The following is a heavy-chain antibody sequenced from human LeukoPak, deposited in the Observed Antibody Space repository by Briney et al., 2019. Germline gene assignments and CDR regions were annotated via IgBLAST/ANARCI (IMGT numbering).Heavy chain of an antibody. CDR3: ARDSTYDFWSGYQQTWFDP. Sequence: GGSLRLSCAASGFTFSSYWMSWVRQAPGKGLEWVANIKQDGSEKYYVDSVKGRFTISRDNAKNSLYLQMNSLRAEDTAVYYCARDSTYDFWSGYQQTWFDPWGQGTLVTVSS. V-gene: IGHV3-7*01. CDR1: GFTFSSYW. D-gene: IGHD3-3*01. CDR2: IKQDGSEK. J-gene: IGHJ5*02.